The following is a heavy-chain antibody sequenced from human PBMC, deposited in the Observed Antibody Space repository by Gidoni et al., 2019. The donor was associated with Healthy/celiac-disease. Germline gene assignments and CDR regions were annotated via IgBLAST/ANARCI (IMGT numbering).Heavy chain of an antibody. CDR2: IYYSGST. V-gene: IGHV4-39*01. J-gene: IGHJ4*02. CDR1: GGSISSSSYY. Sequence: QLQLQESGPGLVKPSATLSLTCTVSGGSISSSSYYWGWIRQPPGKGLEWIGSIYYSGSTYYNPSLKSRVTISVDTSKNQFSLKLSSVTAADTAVYYCARHLLAAALIYFDYWGQGTLVTVSA. CDR3: ARHLLAAALIYFDY. D-gene: IGHD6-13*01.